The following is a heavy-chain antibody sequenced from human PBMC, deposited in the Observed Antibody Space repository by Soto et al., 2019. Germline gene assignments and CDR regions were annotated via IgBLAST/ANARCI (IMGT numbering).Heavy chain of an antibody. D-gene: IGHD3-9*01. V-gene: IGHV3-23*01. J-gene: IGHJ5*01. CDR1: GFSFSIYA. Sequence: EVQLLESGGGLIQPGGSLTLSCVASGFSFSIYAMTWVRQAPGKGLEWVSTICDNGRETRYADSVKGRFIISRDNPKNTLYLQMNSLGAEDTAVYYCAKKGLPPGYNNWFDSWGQGILVAVSS. CDR2: ICDNGRET. CDR3: AKKGLPPGYNNWFDS.